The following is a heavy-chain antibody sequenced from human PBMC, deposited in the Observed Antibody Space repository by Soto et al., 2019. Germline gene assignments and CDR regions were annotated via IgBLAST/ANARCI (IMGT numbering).Heavy chain of an antibody. CDR2: IYSGGST. V-gene: IGHV3-53*01. Sequence: GGSLRLSCAASGFTVSSNYMSWVRQAPGKGLEWVSVIYSGGSTYYADSVKGRFTISRDNSKNTLYLQMNSLRAEDTAVYYCARQRKYYYDSSGYYDYWGQGTLVTVSS. CDR3: ARQRKYYYDSSGYYDY. CDR1: GFTVSSNY. J-gene: IGHJ4*02. D-gene: IGHD3-22*01.